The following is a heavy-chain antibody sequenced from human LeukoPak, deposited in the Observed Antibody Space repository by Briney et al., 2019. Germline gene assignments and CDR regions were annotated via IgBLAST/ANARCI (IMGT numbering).Heavy chain of an antibody. V-gene: IGHV4-59*01. CDR1: GGSISTYY. D-gene: IGHD5-12*01. J-gene: IGHJ5*02. CDR3: ARVDYSGYDTRGWFDP. CDR2: IYYSGST. Sequence: PSETLSLTCTVSGGSISTYYWSWIRQPPGKGLEWIGYIYYSGSTNYNPSLKSRVTISVDTSKNQFSLKLSSVTAADTAVYYCARVDYSGYDTRGWFDPWGQGTLVTVSS.